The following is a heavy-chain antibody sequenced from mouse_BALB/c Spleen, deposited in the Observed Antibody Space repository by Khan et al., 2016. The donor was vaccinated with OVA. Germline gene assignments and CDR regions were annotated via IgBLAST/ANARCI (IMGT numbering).Heavy chain of an antibody. CDR3: ASGGYWYFDV. J-gene: IGHJ1*01. D-gene: IGHD1-1*02. Sequence: QIQLVQSGPEVKKPGETVKISCKASGYSFTNYGMNWVRQAPGKGLKWMGWINTYTGEPTYADDFKGRFAFSWETSASTAYLQINNLKNEDTATYFCASGGYWYFDVWGAGTTVTVSS. CDR2: INTYTGEP. V-gene: IGHV9-3-1*01. CDR1: GYSFTNYG.